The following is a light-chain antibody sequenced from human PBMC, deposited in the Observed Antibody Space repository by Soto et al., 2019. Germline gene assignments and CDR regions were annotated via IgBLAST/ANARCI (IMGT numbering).Light chain of an antibody. CDR2: DAS. CDR1: QSISSN. V-gene: IGKV3-20*01. CDR3: QQYGSSPTWT. J-gene: IGKJ1*01. Sequence: EIVMTQSPATLSVSPGETATLSCRASQSISSNLAWYQQKPGQAPRLLIYDASNRATGIPARFSGSGSGTDFTLTISRLEPEDFAVDYCQQYGSSPTWTFGQGTKVDIK.